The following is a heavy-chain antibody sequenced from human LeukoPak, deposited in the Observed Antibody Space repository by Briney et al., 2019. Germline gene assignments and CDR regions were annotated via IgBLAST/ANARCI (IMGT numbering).Heavy chain of an antibody. Sequence: PSETLSLTCTVSGGSISSYYWSWIRKPPGKGLEWIGYIYYSGSTNYNPSLKSRVTISVDTSKNQFSLKLSSVTAADTAVYYCARGRFRGNYDYVWGSYRTHGDNAFDIWGQGTMVTVSS. CDR2: IYYSGST. D-gene: IGHD3-16*02. J-gene: IGHJ3*02. CDR3: ARGRFRGNYDYVWGSYRTHGDNAFDI. CDR1: GGSISSYY. V-gene: IGHV4-59*01.